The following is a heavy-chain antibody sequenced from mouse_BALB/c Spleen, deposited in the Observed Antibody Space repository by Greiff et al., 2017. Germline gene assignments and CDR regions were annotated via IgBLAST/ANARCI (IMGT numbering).Heavy chain of an antibody. Sequence: EVKLMESGGGLVQPGGSRKLSCAASGFTFSSFGMHWVRQAPEKGLEWVAYISSGSSTIYYADTVKGRFTISRDNPKNTLFLQMTSLRSEDTAMYYCARSGHYYGSSHWYFDVWGAGTTVTVSS. V-gene: IGHV5-17*02. CDR3: ARSGHYYGSSHWYFDV. CDR1: GFTFSSFG. CDR2: ISSGSSTI. J-gene: IGHJ1*01. D-gene: IGHD1-1*01.